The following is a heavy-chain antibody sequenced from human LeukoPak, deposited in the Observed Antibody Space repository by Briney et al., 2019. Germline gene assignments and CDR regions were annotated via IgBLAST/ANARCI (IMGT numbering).Heavy chain of an antibody. V-gene: IGHV4-59*01. CDR2: IFYSGST. J-gene: IGHJ4*02. CDR3: ARDPTQDTAM. Sequence: ASETLSLTCTVPGGSIRSYYWSWIRQPPGKGLEWLGYIFYSGSTNYNPSLKSRVTTSVDTSKNQFSLKLSSVTAADTAVYYCARDPTQDTAMWGQGTLVTVSS. CDR1: GGSIRSYY. D-gene: IGHD5-18*01.